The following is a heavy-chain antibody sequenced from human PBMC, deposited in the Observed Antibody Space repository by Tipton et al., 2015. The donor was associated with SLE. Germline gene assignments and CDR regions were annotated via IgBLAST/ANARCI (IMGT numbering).Heavy chain of an antibody. CDR2: IYVSGGT. V-gene: IGHV4-61*02. D-gene: IGHD2-2*01. J-gene: IGHJ4*02. Sequence: TLSLTCTVAGDSITSDNHFWSWIRQPAGKGLEWIGRIYVSGGTSYNPSLQSRSSISIDTSKSQFSLRLSSVTAADTAVYYCARDRAICDSTSCFRSYFDSWGQGTLVTASS. CDR1: GDSITSDNHF. CDR3: ARDRAICDSTSCFRSYFDS.